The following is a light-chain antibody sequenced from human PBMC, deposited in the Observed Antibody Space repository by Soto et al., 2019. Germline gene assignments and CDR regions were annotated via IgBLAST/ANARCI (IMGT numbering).Light chain of an antibody. CDR2: RNN. J-gene: IGLJ1*01. V-gene: IGLV1-47*01. CDR1: SSNIGSTY. Sequence: QSVLTQPPSASGTPGQRVTISCSGSSSNIGSTYVYWYQQVPGTAPKLLIYRNNLRPSGVPDRFSGSKSGASASLAISGLRSEDEADYYCAVWDDSLSGLYVFGSGTQ. CDR3: AVWDDSLSGLYV.